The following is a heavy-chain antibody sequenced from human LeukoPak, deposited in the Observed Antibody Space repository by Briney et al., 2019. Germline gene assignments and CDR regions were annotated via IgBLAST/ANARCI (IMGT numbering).Heavy chain of an antibody. V-gene: IGHV3-7*01. CDR3: GTRSYHGVISVYYYYYMDV. D-gene: IGHD3-10*01. CDR2: INQDGTEK. CDR1: GFSFSTNW. Sequence: GGSLRLSCVASGFSFSTNWMSWVRQAPGKGLEWVANINQDGTEKYYVDSVKGRFTTSRDNAKNTVFLQMNRLRVEDTAVYYCGTRSYHGVISVYYYYYMDVWGKGTPVTVSS. J-gene: IGHJ6*03.